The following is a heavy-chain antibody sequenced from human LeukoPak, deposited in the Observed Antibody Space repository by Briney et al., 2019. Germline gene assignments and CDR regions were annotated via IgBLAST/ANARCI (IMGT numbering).Heavy chain of an antibody. Sequence: GESLKISCKGSGYSFTSYWIGWVRQMPGKGLEGMGIIYPGDSDTRYSPSSRGQVTISADKSISTAYLQWSSLKASDTAMYYCARQMATITSYDYWGQETLVTVSS. CDR1: GYSFTSYW. D-gene: IGHD5-24*01. V-gene: IGHV5-51*01. J-gene: IGHJ4*02. CDR2: IYPGDSDT. CDR3: ARQMATITSYDY.